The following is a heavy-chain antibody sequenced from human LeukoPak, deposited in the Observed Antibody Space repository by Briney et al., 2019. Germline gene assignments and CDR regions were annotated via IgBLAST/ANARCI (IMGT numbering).Heavy chain of an antibody. CDR3: AKDSAFYYIDV. Sequence: GGSLRLSCAASGFTFSSYGMSWVRQAPGKGLEWVSAITGSGGTTYYADSVKGRFTISRDNSKNTLYLQMNSLKGDDTAVYYCAKDSAFYYIDVWGKGTTVIISS. D-gene: IGHD3-10*01. J-gene: IGHJ6*03. CDR1: GFTFSSYG. CDR2: ITGSGGTT. V-gene: IGHV3-23*01.